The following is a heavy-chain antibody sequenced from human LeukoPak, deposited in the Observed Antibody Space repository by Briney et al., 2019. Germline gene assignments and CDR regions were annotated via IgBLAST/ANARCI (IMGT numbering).Heavy chain of an antibody. CDR2: INPSGGST. V-gene: IGHV1-46*01. D-gene: IGHD4-11*01. CDR1: GYTFISYY. CDR3: ARDAQTVTTAIQFDY. J-gene: IGHJ4*02. Sequence: AAVKDSCKASGYTFISYYMHSVRQAPGQGLEWMGIINPSGGSTSYAQKFQGRVTMNRDMSTSTVYMELSSLRSEDTAVYYCARDAQTVTTAIQFDYWGQGTLVTVSS.